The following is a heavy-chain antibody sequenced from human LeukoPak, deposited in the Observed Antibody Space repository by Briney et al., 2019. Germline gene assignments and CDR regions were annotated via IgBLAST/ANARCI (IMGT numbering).Heavy chain of an antibody. V-gene: IGHV4-59*01. Sequence: SETLCLTCTVSGGSISSYYWSWIRQPPGKGLEWIGYIYYSGSTNYNPSLKSRVTISVDTSKNQFSLKLSSVTAADTAVYYCARVPYYYDSSGYYSDPYYYYGMDVWGQGTTVTVSS. CDR3: ARVPYYYDSSGYYSDPYYYYGMDV. CDR2: IYYSGST. CDR1: GGSISSYY. J-gene: IGHJ6*02. D-gene: IGHD3-22*01.